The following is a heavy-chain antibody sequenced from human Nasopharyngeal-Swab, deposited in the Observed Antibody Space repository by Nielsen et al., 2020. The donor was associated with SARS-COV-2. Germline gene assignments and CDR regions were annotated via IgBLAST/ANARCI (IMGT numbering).Heavy chain of an antibody. CDR1: GLTFSSYS. Sequence: GESLKISCAASGLTFSSYSMNWVRQAPGKGLEWVSYISSSGRTIYYEDSVKGRFTISRDNAKNSLFLQMNSLRDEDTAVYYCARNLYGDYVIDYWGRGTLVTVSS. J-gene: IGHJ4*02. CDR2: ISSSGRTI. D-gene: IGHD4-17*01. CDR3: ARNLYGDYVIDY. V-gene: IGHV3-48*02.